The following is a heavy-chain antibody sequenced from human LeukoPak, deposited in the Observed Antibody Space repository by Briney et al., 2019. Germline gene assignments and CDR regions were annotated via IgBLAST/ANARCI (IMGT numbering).Heavy chain of an antibody. J-gene: IGHJ5*02. CDR3: AKDKSGHIVVVTAKT. D-gene: IGHD2-21*02. V-gene: IGHV3-30*18. CDR1: GFTFSSYG. CDR2: ISYDGSNK. Sequence: ERSLRLSCAASGFTFSSYGMHWVRQAPGKGLEWVAVISYDGSNKYYADSVKGRFTISRDNSKNTLYLQMNSLRAEDTAVYYCAKDKSGHIVVVTAKTWGQGTLVTVSS.